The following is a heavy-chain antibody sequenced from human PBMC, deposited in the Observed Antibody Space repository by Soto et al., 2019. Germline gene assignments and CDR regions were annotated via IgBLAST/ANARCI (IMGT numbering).Heavy chain of an antibody. J-gene: IGHJ5*02. Sequence: QLQLQESGSGLVKPSQTLSLTCAVSGGSISSGGYSWSWIRQPPGKGLEWIGYIYHSGSTYYNPSLKSRVTISVDRSKNQFSLQLSSVTAADTAVYYCARVVCSTSCYMVPLSRGWFDPWGQGTLVTVSS. CDR2: IYHSGST. V-gene: IGHV4-30-2*01. CDR3: ARVVCSTSCYMVPLSRGWFDP. D-gene: IGHD2-2*02. CDR1: GGSISSGGYS.